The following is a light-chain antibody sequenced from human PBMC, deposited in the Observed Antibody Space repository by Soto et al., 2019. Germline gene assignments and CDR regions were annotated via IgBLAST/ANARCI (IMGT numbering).Light chain of an antibody. CDR2: TAS. J-gene: IGKJ4*01. V-gene: IGKV1-12*01. Sequence: DIEMTQSPSYVSASVGDRVTITCRATQDISNYLAWYQQKPGKAPTVLIYTASSLQRGVPSRFSGSGSGTDFTLTLNSLQPEDFGTYFCQQASSFPLTFGGGTKVEIK. CDR3: QQASSFPLT. CDR1: QDISNY.